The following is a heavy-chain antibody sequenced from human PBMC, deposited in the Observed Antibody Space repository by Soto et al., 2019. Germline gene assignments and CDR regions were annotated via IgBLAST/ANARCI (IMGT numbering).Heavy chain of an antibody. V-gene: IGHV4-61*03. CDR2: IYYTGGA. D-gene: IGHD2-2*01. Sequence: QVQLQESGPGLVKPSETLSLTCSVSGGSVSSGSYYWSWIRQSPEKGLEWIGYIYYTGGAKYNPSRKSRVTLSADTSRNHFSLKLTSVTAADTAVYYCARLEVGLDYWGQGVLVTVSS. J-gene: IGHJ4*02. CDR3: ARLEVGLDY. CDR1: GGSVSSGSYY.